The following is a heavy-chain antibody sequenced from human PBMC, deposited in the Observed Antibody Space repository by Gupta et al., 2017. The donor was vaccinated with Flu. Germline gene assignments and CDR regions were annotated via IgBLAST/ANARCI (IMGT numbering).Heavy chain of an antibody. D-gene: IGHD5/OR15-5a*01. V-gene: IGHV3-30*03. CDR1: GFTFSTTG. CDR3: AQSNYFYYGVDV. J-gene: IGHJ6*02. Sequence: QVQLVESGGGVVQPGRSLRLSCVASGFTFSTTGMHWVRQAPGKGLEWVATISYDGNNKYYADSVKVRFTISRDNSKNTQHLQMNSLRGEDTAIYYCAQSNYFYYGVDVWGQGTTVTVSS. CDR2: ISYDGNNK.